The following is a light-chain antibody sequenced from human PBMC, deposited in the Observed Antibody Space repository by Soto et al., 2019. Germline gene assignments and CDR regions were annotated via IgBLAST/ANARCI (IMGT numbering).Light chain of an antibody. CDR3: AAWDDSLNGVL. J-gene: IGLJ2*01. Sequence: QSVLTQPPSASGTPGQRVTISCSGSSSNIGSNTVNWYQQLPGTAPKFLIYKXXXXXXXXXXRXXXXKSGTSASLAISGLXSEDEXXYYCAAWDDSLNGVLFGGGTKLTVL. CDR2: KXX. V-gene: IGLV1-44*01. CDR1: SSNIGSNT.